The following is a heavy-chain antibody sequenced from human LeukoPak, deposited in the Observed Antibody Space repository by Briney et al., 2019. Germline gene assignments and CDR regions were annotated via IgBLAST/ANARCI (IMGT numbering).Heavy chain of an antibody. CDR2: INPNSGGT. J-gene: IGHJ6*02. D-gene: IGHD1-26*01. V-gene: IGHV1-2*02. CDR1: GYTFTGYY. CDR3: YSGSYYVGVRPMDV. Sequence: XSGYTFTGYYMHWVRQAPGQGLEWMGWINPNSGGTNYAQKFQGRVTMTGDTSISTAYMELSRLRSDDTAVYYCYSGSYYVGVRPMDVWGQGTTVTVSS.